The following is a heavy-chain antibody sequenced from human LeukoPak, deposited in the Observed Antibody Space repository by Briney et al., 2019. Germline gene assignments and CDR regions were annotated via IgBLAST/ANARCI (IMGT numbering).Heavy chain of an antibody. CDR3: ARYYRYGSSPRIRYYFDY. CDR1: GGSFSGYY. CDR2: INHSGST. Sequence: PSETLSLTCAVYGGSFSGYYWSWIRQPPGKGLEWIGEINHSGSTNCNPSLKSRVTISVDTSKNQFSLKLSSVTAADTAVYYCARYYRYGSSPRIRYYFDYWGQGTLVTVSS. J-gene: IGHJ4*02. V-gene: IGHV4-34*01. D-gene: IGHD1-26*01.